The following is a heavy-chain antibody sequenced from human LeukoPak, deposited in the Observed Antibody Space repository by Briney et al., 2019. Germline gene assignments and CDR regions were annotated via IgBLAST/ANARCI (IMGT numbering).Heavy chain of an antibody. CDR1: GGSFIGGSMNDFS. Sequence: PSETLSLTCTVSGGSFIGGSMNDFSWSWIRQPPGKGPQCVASLYYNGDTVYNPSLKSRVTISIDTSKDQFSLRLTSVTAADTAVYYCARSHYYDNWGTLYYFDYWGQGTLVTVSS. J-gene: IGHJ4*02. D-gene: IGHD3-22*01. CDR3: ARSHYYDNWGTLYYFDY. V-gene: IGHV4-61*08. CDR2: LYYNGDT.